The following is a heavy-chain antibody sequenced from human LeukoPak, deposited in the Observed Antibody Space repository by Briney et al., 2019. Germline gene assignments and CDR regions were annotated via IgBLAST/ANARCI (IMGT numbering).Heavy chain of an antibody. D-gene: IGHD3-3*01. Sequence: SETLSLTCNVSGGSISSPSYYWGWIRQPPGKGLEWIGSIYYSGSTYYNPSLKSRVSISLDTSKNQFSLKVSSVTAADTAVYYCARSFWSGYYAFDYWGHGTLVTVSS. CDR3: ARSFWSGYYAFDY. CDR2: IYYSGST. CDR1: GGSISSPSYY. V-gene: IGHV4-39*07. J-gene: IGHJ4*01.